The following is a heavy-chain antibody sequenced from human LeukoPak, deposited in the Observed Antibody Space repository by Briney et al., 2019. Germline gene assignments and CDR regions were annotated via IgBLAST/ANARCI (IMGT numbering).Heavy chain of an antibody. V-gene: IGHV4-61*02. J-gene: IGHJ3*02. CDR1: GGSISSSSYY. Sequence: SETLSLTCTVSGGSISSSSYYWSWLRQPAGKRLEWIGRTYTSGSTNYNPSLKSRVTISVDTSKNQFSLKLSSVTAADTAVYYCARDAGGAQENAFDIWGQGTMVSVSS. CDR2: TYTSGST. CDR3: ARDAGGAQENAFDI. D-gene: IGHD4-17*01.